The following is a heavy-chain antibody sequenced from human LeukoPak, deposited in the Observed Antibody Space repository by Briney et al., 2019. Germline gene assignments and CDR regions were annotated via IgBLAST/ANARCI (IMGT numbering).Heavy chain of an antibody. D-gene: IGHD1-26*01. CDR1: GYTFTSYG. Sequence: ASVKVSCKASGYTFTSYGISWVRQAPGQGLEWMGWISAYNGNTNYAQKLQGRVTMTTDTFTSTAYMELRSLRSDDTAVYYCAREGNEWEQSSHDAFDIWGQGTMVTVSS. V-gene: IGHV1-18*01. CDR2: ISAYNGNT. CDR3: AREGNEWEQSSHDAFDI. J-gene: IGHJ3*02.